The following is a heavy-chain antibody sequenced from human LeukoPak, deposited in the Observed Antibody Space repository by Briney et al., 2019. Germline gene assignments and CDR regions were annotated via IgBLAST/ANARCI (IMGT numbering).Heavy chain of an antibody. CDR3: AKGEGLTTHSTFDY. D-gene: IGHD4-11*01. CDR2: ISGRGDKP. CDR1: GYTFSNYA. Sequence: PGGALRLSCAASGYTFSNYAMSSVRQAPAKVLELVAPISGRGDKPYGADAVKGRFSISRDNSKNPLFLQMRSLRAEDTALYYCAKGEGLTTHSTFDYWGQGTLVTVSS. V-gene: IGHV3-23*01. J-gene: IGHJ4*02.